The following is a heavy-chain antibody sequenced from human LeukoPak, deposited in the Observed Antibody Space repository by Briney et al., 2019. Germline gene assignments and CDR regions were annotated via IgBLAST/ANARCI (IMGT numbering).Heavy chain of an antibody. Sequence: PGASLRLSCAASGFTFSSYAMSWVRQAPGKGLEWVSGLSGSGDSTYYADSVKGRLTISRDNSKNTLYLQMNSLRAEDTAVYYCAKQGGYDFGWFDPWGQGTLVTVSS. J-gene: IGHJ5*02. D-gene: IGHD5-12*01. CDR2: LSGSGDST. CDR1: GFTFSSYA. CDR3: AKQGGYDFGWFDP. V-gene: IGHV3-23*01.